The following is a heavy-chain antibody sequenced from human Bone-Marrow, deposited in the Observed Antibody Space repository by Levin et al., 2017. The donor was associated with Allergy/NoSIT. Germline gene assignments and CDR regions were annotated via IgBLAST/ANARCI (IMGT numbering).Heavy chain of an antibody. Sequence: PSETLSLTCTVSGGSISPYFWSWIRQPAGKGLEWIGRIYSSGSSNYNPSLKSRLTMSVDASKNEFSLKLGSVTAADTAVYFCAAGGVSSSTTFDTWGQGTLVTVSS. CDR1: GGSISPYF. V-gene: IGHV4-4*07. J-gene: IGHJ4*02. D-gene: IGHD3-16*01. CDR3: AAGGVSSSTTFDT. CDR2: IYSSGSS.